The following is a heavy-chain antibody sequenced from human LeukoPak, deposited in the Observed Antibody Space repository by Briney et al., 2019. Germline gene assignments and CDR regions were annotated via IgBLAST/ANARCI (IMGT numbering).Heavy chain of an antibody. V-gene: IGHV3-30*02. CDR2: IRYDGSNK. D-gene: IGHD3-10*01. J-gene: IGHJ6*04. CDR1: GFTFSSYG. Sequence: GGSLRLSCAASGFTFSSYGMHWVRQAPGKGLEWVAFIRYDGSNKYYADSVKGRFTISRDNSKNTLYLQMNRLRDEDTAVYYCASPNGSGRYYYYYVLDVWGKRTTVTISS. CDR3: ASPNGSGRYYYYYVLDV.